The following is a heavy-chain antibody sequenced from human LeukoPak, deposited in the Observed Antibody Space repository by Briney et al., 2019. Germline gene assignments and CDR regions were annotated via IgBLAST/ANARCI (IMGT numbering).Heavy chain of an antibody. J-gene: IGHJ5*02. V-gene: IGHV3-74*01. Sequence: PGGSLRLSCATSGFTFSNAWMHWVRQAPGKGLVWVSRINTDGSTTNYADSVKGRFTISRDNAKNTPYLQMNSLRAEDTAVYYYVRVLQGSDDWVDPWGQGTLVTVSS. CDR1: GFTFSNAW. D-gene: IGHD3-16*01. CDR2: INTDGSTT. CDR3: VRVLQGSDDWVDP.